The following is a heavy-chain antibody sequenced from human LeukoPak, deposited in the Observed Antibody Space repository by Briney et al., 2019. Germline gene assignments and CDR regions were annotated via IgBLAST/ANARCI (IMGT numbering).Heavy chain of an antibody. CDR2: IYYSGST. J-gene: IGHJ5*02. Sequence: SETLSLTCTVSGGSISSSSYYWGWIRQPPGKGLEWIGSIYYSGSTYYNPSLKSRVTISVDTSKNQFSLKLSSVTAADTAVYYCARDRRGYDFWSTDNWFDPWGQGTLVTVSS. CDR3: ARDRRGYDFWSTDNWFDP. CDR1: GGSISSSSYY. D-gene: IGHD3-3*01. V-gene: IGHV4-39*02.